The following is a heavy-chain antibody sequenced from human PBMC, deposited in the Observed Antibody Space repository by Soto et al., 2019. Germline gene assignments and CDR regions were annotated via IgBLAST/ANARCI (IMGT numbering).Heavy chain of an antibody. D-gene: IGHD3-16*01. J-gene: IGHJ6*03. Sequence: ASVKVSCKASGGTFSSYTISWVRQAPGQGLEWMGRIIPILGIANYAQKFQGRVTITADKSTSTAYMELSSLRSEDTAVYYCARDGGIKDYMDVWGKGTTVTVSS. V-gene: IGHV1-69*04. CDR1: GGTFSSYT. CDR3: ARDGGIKDYMDV. CDR2: IIPILGIA.